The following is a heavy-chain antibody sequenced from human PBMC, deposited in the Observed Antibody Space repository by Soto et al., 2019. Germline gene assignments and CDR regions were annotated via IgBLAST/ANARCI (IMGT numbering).Heavy chain of an antibody. CDR3: AKERYIGSSTPRYFDS. Sequence: GGPLTLSFAPFGFTVTASSMHSVRRAPGKGLEWVAAIWYDGSDKFYAGSVEGRFTISRDNSKDTMYLEMNSLTAEDTAVYYCAKERYIGSSTPRYFDSWGHGTLVTVSS. CDR1: GFTVTASS. CDR2: IWYDGSDK. D-gene: IGHD1-26*01. J-gene: IGHJ4*01. V-gene: IGHV3-33*06.